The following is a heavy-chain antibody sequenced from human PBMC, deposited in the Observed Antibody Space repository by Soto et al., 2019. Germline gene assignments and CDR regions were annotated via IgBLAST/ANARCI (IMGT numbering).Heavy chain of an antibody. CDR2: IYYSGST. CDR3: AREGEQWLDYYYYGMDV. V-gene: IGHV4-31*03. CDR1: GGSISIGGYY. Sequence: PSDTLSLTCTVSGGSISIGGYYWSWIRQHPGKGLEWIGYIYYSGSTYYNPSLKSRVTISVDTSKNQFSLKLSSVTAADTAVYYCAREGEQWLDYYYYGMDVWCQGTTVTVSS. J-gene: IGHJ6*02. D-gene: IGHD6-19*01.